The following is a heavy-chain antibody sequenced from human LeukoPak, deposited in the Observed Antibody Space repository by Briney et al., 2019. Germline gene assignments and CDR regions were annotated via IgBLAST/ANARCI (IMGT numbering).Heavy chain of an antibody. V-gene: IGHV1-46*01. CDR3: ARVRSIAVAGTGSVGY. Sequence: ASVKVSCKESGYTFTSYYMHWVRQAPGQGLEWMGIINPSGGSTSYAQKFQGRVTITRDTSASTAYMELSSLRSEDTAVYYCARVRSIAVAGTGSVGYWGQGTLVTVSS. CDR1: GYTFTSYY. J-gene: IGHJ4*02. D-gene: IGHD6-19*01. CDR2: INPSGGST.